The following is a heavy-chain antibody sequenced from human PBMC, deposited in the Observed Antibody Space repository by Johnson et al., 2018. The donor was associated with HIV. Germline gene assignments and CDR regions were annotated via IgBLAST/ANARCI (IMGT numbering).Heavy chain of an antibody. CDR3: ARERIYGDDAFDI. Sequence: EVQLVESGGGLVEPGGSLRLSCAASGFTFSSYAMSWVRKAPGKGLEWVSAIFSGGSTHYADAVKVRFTISRDKSKNTLYLQMNSLRAEDTAVYYCARERIYGDDAFDIWGQGTMVTVSS. CDR1: GFTFSSYA. D-gene: IGHD4-17*01. V-gene: IGHV3-66*01. CDR2: IFSGGST. J-gene: IGHJ3*02.